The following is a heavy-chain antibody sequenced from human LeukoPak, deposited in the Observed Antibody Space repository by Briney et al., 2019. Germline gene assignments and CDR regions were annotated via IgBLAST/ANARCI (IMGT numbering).Heavy chain of an antibody. CDR3: RRVDEGSVYRPTEH. CDR2: MKKDGTDE. CDR1: GFIFSDYW. J-gene: IGHJ4*02. Sequence: GGSLRLSRAASGFIFSDYWMTWVRQAPGKGLEWVASMKKDGTDEKYVDSVKGRFTISRDNVKNVLFWRMNSLRADDTAVHFCRRVDEGSVYRPTEHWGQGTRVTVST. D-gene: IGHD5/OR15-5a*01. V-gene: IGHV3-7*01.